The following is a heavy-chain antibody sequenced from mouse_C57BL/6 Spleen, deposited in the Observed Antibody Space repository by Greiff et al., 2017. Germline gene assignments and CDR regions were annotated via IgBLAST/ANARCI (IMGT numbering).Heavy chain of an antibody. D-gene: IGHD1-1*01. CDR1: GYSFTDYN. CDR3: ARRGTTVVDWYCDV. V-gene: IGHV1-39*01. CDR2: INPNYGTT. J-gene: IGHJ1*03. Sequence: EVQLQESGPELVKPGASVKISCKASGYSFTDYNMNWVKQSNGKSLEWIGVINPNYGTTSYNQKFKGKATLTVDQSSSTAYMQLNSLTSEDSAVYYCARRGTTVVDWYCDVWGTGTTVTVSS.